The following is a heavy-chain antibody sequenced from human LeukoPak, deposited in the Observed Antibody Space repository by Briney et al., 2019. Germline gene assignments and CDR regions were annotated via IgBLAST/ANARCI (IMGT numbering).Heavy chain of an antibody. D-gene: IGHD3-3*01. J-gene: IGHJ4*02. CDR2: IFPSGST. V-gene: IGHV4-4*07. CDR1: GGSITPDS. CDR3: ARDNLLEWSFDY. Sequence: SETLSLTCTVSGGSITPDSWSWIRQPAGKGLEWIGRIFPSGSTNYNPSLKSRVSMSVDTSKNQFSLKVRSVTAADTAVYYCARDNLLEWSFDYWAQGTLVTVSS.